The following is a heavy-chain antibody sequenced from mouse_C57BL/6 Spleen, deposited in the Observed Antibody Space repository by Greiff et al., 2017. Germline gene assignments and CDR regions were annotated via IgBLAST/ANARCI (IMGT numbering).Heavy chain of an antibody. CDR1: GYTFTDYY. Sequence: QVQLQQSGPELVKPGASVKISCKASGYTFTDYYINWVKQRPGQGREWIGWIFPGSGSTYYNEKLKGKATLTVDKSSSTAYMLLSSLTSEDSAVYFCAREASLSYYGSSYGFAYWGQGTLVTVSA. CDR2: IFPGSGST. D-gene: IGHD1-1*01. CDR3: AREASLSYYGSSYGFAY. J-gene: IGHJ3*01. V-gene: IGHV1-75*01.